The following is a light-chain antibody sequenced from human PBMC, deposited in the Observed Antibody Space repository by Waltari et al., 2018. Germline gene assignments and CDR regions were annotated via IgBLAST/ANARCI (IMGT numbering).Light chain of an antibody. CDR1: QGVSSY. Sequence: VLTQSQATLSLSPGERATLSCRASQGVSSYVAWYQHKPGQPPRLLIYDATNRATGIPARFSGSGSGTDFTLTISSLEPEDFAVYYCQQRYSWPATFGPGTKVDI. V-gene: IGKV3-11*01. CDR3: QQRYSWPAT. CDR2: DAT. J-gene: IGKJ3*01.